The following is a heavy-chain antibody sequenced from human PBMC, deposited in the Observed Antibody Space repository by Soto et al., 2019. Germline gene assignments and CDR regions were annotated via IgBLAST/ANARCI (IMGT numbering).Heavy chain of an antibody. D-gene: IGHD3-9*01. Sequence: SESLFRTCAVYGGSLSRYYWTWIRQPPGTGLEWIGEINHSGSTNYNPSLKSRVTISVDTSKNQFSLKLTSVTAADTAVYYCARDKMTGLFDYWGQGTLVSGSA. CDR2: INHSGST. CDR3: ARDKMTGLFDY. V-gene: IGHV4-34*01. CDR1: GGSLSRYY. J-gene: IGHJ4*02.